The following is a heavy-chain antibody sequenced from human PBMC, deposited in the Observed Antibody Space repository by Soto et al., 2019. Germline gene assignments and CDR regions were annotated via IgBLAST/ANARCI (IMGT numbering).Heavy chain of an antibody. CDR1: GGSFSGYY. D-gene: IGHD2-2*01. Sequence: PSETLYLTCAVYGGSFSGYYWSWIRQPPGKGLEWIGEINHSGSTNYNPSHKSRVTISVDTSKNKFSLKLSSVTAADTAVYYCASGGLRDIVVVPAARWDYYYYGMDVWGQGTTVTVSS. CDR2: INHSGST. CDR3: ASGGLRDIVVVPAARWDYYYYGMDV. J-gene: IGHJ6*02. V-gene: IGHV4-34*01.